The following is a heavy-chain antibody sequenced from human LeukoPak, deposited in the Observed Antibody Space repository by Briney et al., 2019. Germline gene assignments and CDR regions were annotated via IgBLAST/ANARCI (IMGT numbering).Heavy chain of an antibody. J-gene: IGHJ4*02. Sequence: GESLKISCKGSGYSFTSYWIGWVRQMPGKGLEWMGIIYPGDSDTRYSPSFQGQVTISADKSISTAYLQWSSLKASGTAMYYCARIHRSTVTQTYYYDSGAFDYWGQGTLVTVSS. CDR1: GYSFTSYW. D-gene: IGHD3-22*01. CDR2: IYPGDSDT. V-gene: IGHV5-51*01. CDR3: ARIHRSTVTQTYYYDSGAFDY.